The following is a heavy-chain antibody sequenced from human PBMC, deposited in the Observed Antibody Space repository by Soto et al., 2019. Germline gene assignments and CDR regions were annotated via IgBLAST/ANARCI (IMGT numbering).Heavy chain of an antibody. J-gene: IGHJ6*02. Sequence: SSVKVSCKASGYTFTGYDINWVRQVTGQGLEWMGWMNPNSGNTDYAQKFQGRVTMTRNTSISIAYMGLSSLRSEDTAVYYCARPHDYIWGSYRTIQSYGLDVWGQGTTVTVSS. V-gene: IGHV1-8*01. CDR1: GYTFTGYD. CDR2: MNPNSGNT. D-gene: IGHD3-16*02. CDR3: ARPHDYIWGSYRTIQSYGLDV.